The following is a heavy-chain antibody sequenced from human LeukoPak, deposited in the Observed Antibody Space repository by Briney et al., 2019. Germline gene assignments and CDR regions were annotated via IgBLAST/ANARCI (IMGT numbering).Heavy chain of an antibody. CDR2: IYSGGST. J-gene: IGHJ4*02. CDR1: GFTVSSNY. V-gene: IGHV3-53*01. Sequence: GGSLRLSCAASGFTVSSNYMGWVRQSPGKGLEWVSVIYSGGSTYYADSVKGRFTISRDNSKNTLYLQMNSLRAEDTAVYYCASPESLDYWGQGTLVTVSS. CDR3: ASPESLDY.